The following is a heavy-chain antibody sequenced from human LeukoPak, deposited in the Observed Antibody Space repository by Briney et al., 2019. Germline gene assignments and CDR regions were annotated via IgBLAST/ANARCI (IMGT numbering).Heavy chain of an antibody. D-gene: IGHD3-10*01. Sequence: ASVKVSCKASGYTFTSYGISWVRQTPGQGLEWMGWISAYNGNTNYAQKLQGRVTMTTDTSTSTAYMELRSLRSDDTAVYYCARDPHITMVRGVIITGREDAFDIWGQGTMVTVSS. J-gene: IGHJ3*02. V-gene: IGHV1-18*01. CDR2: ISAYNGNT. CDR1: GYTFTSYG. CDR3: ARDPHITMVRGVIITGREDAFDI.